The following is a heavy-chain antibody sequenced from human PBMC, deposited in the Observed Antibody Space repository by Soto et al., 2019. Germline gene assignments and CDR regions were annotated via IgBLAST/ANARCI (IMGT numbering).Heavy chain of an antibody. CDR3: AKEEKYYDIVTSNYYYYYYMDV. J-gene: IGHJ6*03. D-gene: IGHD3-9*01. CDR1: GFTFSSYV. Sequence: GGSLRLSCAASGFTFSSYVMGLARQAPGKGLVWVSAISGSGGSTYYADSGKGRFTISRDNSKNTLYRQMNSVRAEDTAVYYCAKEEKYYDIVTSNYYYYYYMDVWVKGTTVTVSS. CDR2: ISGSGGST. V-gene: IGHV3-23*01.